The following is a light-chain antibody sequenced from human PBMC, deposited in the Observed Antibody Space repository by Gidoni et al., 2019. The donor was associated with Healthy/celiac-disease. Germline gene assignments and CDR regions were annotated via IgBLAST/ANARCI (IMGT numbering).Light chain of an antibody. CDR1: QRISSY. Sequence: DIQMTQSPSSLSASVGDRVTITCRASQRISSYLNWYQQKPGKAPKLLIYAASSLQSGVPSSFSGSGSGTDFTLTIRSLQPEAFATYYCQQSYSSWTFGQGTKVEIK. CDR2: AAS. CDR3: QQSYSSWT. V-gene: IGKV1-39*01. J-gene: IGKJ1*01.